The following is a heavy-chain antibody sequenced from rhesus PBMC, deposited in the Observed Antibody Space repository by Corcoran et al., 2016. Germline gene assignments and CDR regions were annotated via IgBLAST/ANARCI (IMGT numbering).Heavy chain of an antibody. CDR1: GHSISSNY. Sequence: QVQLQEPGPGLVKPSEILSLTCAVSGHSISSNYWSWIRQPPGKGLGWIGYIYGMSGNTYYTPSLRSRVTISAGTAENQFSQKLSSVPAADAAVYYCALSAGVIGFEFWGQGTQVTVSS. CDR3: ALSAGVIGFEF. CDR2: IYGMSGNT. D-gene: IGHD3-34*01. J-gene: IGHJ1*01. V-gene: IGHV4-147*01.